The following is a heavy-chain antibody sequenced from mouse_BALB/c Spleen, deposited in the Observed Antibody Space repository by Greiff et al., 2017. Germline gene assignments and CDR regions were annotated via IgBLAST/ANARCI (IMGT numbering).Heavy chain of an antibody. Sequence: EVKLMESGGGLVKPGGSLKLSCAASGFTFSSYAMSWVRQSPEKRLEWVADISSGGSYTYYPDTVTGRFTISRDNAKNTLYLEMSSLRSEDTAMYYCARIYYGSSSWYFDVWGAGTTVTVSS. CDR1: GFTFSSYA. CDR2: ISSGGSYT. V-gene: IGHV5-9-4*01. CDR3: ARIYYGSSSWYFDV. J-gene: IGHJ1*01. D-gene: IGHD1-1*01.